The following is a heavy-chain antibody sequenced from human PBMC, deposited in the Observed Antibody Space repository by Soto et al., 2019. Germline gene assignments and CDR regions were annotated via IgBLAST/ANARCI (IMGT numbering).Heavy chain of an antibody. CDR1: GGSISNYY. CDR3: ASRAHDVIGGNYYYAMEV. J-gene: IGHJ6*02. Sequence: PSETLSLTCSVSGGSISNYYWSWIRQPPGKGLEWIGYMYYSGSTNYNPSLKSRVTISLDTSKNQFSLKLSSVTAADTAVYYCASRAHDVIGGNYYYAMEVWGQGTTVTVSS. D-gene: IGHD1-26*01. V-gene: IGHV4-59*01. CDR2: MYYSGST.